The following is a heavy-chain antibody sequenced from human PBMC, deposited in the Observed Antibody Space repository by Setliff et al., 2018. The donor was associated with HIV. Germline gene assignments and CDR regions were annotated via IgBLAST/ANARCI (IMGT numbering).Heavy chain of an antibody. V-gene: IGHV4-59*11. CDR1: GASINSHY. Sequence: PSETLSLTCTVSGASINSHYWNWVRQSPAKGLEWIGYYYNGGTSYNPSLQSRVTISVDTPKNQFSLHLNSVTAADTAVYYCARKEKGGAFDIWGQGTLVTVSS. CDR3: ARKEKGGAFDI. J-gene: IGHJ3*02. CDR2: YYNGGT.